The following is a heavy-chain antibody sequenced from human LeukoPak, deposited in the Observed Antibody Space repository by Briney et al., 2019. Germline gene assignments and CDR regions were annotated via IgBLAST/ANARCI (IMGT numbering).Heavy chain of an antibody. D-gene: IGHD6-13*01. J-gene: IGHJ4*02. CDR1: GGSFSGYY. CDR3: ARALAAADDY. CDR2: INHSGST. Sequence: SETLSLTCAVYGGSFSGYYWSWIRHPPGKGLEWIGEINHSGSTNYNPSLKSRVTISVDTSKNQFSLKLSSVTAADTAVYYCARALAAADDYWGQGTLVTVSS. V-gene: IGHV4-34*01.